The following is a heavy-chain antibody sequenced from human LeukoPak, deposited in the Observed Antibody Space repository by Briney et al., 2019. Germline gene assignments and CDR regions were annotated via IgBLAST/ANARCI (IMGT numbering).Heavy chain of an antibody. V-gene: IGHV3-30*02. J-gene: IGHJ4*02. CDR2: IRYDGSNK. CDR3: AKDHGYSSGCSDY. CDR1: GFTFRSYG. Sequence: GGSLRLSCAASGFTFRSYGMHWVRQAPGKGLEWVAFIRYDGSNKYYADSVKGRFTISRDNSKNTLYLQRNSLRAEDTDVYYCAKDHGYSSGCSDYWGQGTLVTVSS. D-gene: IGHD6-19*01.